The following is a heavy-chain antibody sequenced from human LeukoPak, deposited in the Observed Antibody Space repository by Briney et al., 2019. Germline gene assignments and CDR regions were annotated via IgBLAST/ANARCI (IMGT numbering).Heavy chain of an antibody. V-gene: IGHV1-46*01. CDR3: AREQRGGLSGNLGGLFASYYTYYYMDV. CDR1: GYTFTMYY. CDR2: INPSDGAT. J-gene: IGHJ6*03. Sequence: ASVKVSCKASGYTFTMYYIHWVRQAPGQGLEWMGMINPSDGATTYAQRFQGRVTMTRDMSTTTVYMELRSLRFEDTAVYLCAREQRGGLSGNLGGLFASYYTYYYMDVWGRGTTVTVSS. D-gene: IGHD1-26*01.